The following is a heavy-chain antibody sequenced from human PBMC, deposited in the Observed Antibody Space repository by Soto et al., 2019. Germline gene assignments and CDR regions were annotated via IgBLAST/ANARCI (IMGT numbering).Heavy chain of an antibody. Sequence: QVQLVQSGAEVKKPGSSVKVSCKASGGTFSSYAISWVRQAPGQGLEWMGGIIPIFGTANCAQKFQGRVTITADESTSTAYMELSSLRSEDTAVYYCARDSGGYSYGYYYGMDVWGQGTTVTVSS. CDR1: GGTFSSYA. CDR2: IIPIFGTA. CDR3: ARDSGGYSYGYYYGMDV. J-gene: IGHJ6*02. V-gene: IGHV1-69*01. D-gene: IGHD5-18*01.